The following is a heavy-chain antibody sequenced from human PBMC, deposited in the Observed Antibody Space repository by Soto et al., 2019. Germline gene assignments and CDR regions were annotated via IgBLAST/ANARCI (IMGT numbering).Heavy chain of an antibody. CDR2: INHSGST. Sequence: PSETLSLTCAVYGGPFSGYYWSWFRQPPGKGLEWIGEINHSGSTNNTPSLKSRVTISVDTSKNQFSLKLSSVTAADTAVYYCARGHVYYYGSGRYKLYNWFDPWGQGTLVTVSS. V-gene: IGHV4-34*01. D-gene: IGHD3-10*01. J-gene: IGHJ5*02. CDR1: GGPFSGYY. CDR3: ARGHVYYYGSGRYKLYNWFDP.